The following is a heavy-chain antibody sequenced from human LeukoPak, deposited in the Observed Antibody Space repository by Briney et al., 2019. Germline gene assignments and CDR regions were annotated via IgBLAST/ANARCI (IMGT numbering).Heavy chain of an antibody. V-gene: IGHV4-30-4*01. CDR3: ARERSPAATQSYFDY. CDR1: GGSISSGDYY. Sequence: SQTLSLTCTVSGGSISSGDYYWSWIRQPPGKGLEWLGYIYYSGSTYYNPSLKSRVTISVDTSKNQFSLKLSSVTAADTAVYYCARERSPAATQSYFDYWGQGTLVTVS. D-gene: IGHD2-15*01. J-gene: IGHJ4*02. CDR2: IYYSGST.